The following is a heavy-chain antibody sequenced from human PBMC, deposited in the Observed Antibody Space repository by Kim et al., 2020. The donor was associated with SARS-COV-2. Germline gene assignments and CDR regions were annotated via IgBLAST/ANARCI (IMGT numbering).Heavy chain of an antibody. J-gene: IGHJ3*02. D-gene: IGHD3-22*01. Sequence: ADSLKGRYTIRKDNAKNSLYLQMNSLRAEDTAVYYCARPITMMAGDAFDIWGQGTMVTVSS. V-gene: IGHV3-11*01. CDR3: ARPITMMAGDAFDI.